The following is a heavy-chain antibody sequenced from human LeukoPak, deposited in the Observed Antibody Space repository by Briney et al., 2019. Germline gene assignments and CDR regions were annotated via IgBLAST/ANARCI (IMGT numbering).Heavy chain of an antibody. D-gene: IGHD4-23*01. CDR3: AKAFEFQLHYYYGVGV. J-gene: IGHJ6*02. CDR2: IYPRDGST. Sequence: ASVKVSCKASGYTFTSNYIHWVRQAPGQGLEWMGMIYPRDGSTSYAQKFQGRVTVTRDTSTSTVHMELSGLRSEDTAVYYCAKAFEFQLHYYYGVGVWGQGTTVTVSS. V-gene: IGHV1-46*01. CDR1: GYTFTSNY.